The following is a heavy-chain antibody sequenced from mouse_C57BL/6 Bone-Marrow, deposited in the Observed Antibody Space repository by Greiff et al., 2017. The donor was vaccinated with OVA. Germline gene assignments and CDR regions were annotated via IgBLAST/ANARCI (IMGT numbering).Heavy chain of an antibody. CDR1: GFTFSSYA. V-gene: IGHV5-4*01. Sequence: DVMLVESGGGLVKPGGSLKLSCAASGFTFSSYAMSWVRQTPEKRLEWVATISDGGSYTYYPDNVKGRFTISRDNAKNNLYLQMRHLKSEDTAMYYCARDQGTGTYTWYFDVWGTGTTVTVSS. CDR3: ARDQGTGTYTWYFDV. CDR2: ISDGGSYT. D-gene: IGHD4-1*01. J-gene: IGHJ1*03.